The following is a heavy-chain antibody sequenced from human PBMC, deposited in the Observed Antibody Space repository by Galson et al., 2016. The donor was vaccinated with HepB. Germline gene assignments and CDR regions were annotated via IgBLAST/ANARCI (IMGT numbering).Heavy chain of an antibody. CDR1: GGSISGYY. V-gene: IGHV4-59*01. CDR3: ARKYSRFWFDS. D-gene: IGHD4-11*01. Sequence: SETLSLTCTVSGGSISGYYWSWLRQPPGKGPEWIGYIHYTGTTNYNPSLESRVTISVDTSENRFSLTVRSVTAADPAVYYCARKYSRFWFDSWGQGTLVAVSS. CDR2: IHYTGTT. J-gene: IGHJ5*01.